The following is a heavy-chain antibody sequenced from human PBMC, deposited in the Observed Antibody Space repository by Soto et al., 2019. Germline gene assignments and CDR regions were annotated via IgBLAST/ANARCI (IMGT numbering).Heavy chain of an antibody. CDR2: MSGSSSTT. J-gene: IGHJ4*02. V-gene: IGHV3-23*01. Sequence: EVRLLESGGGLVKPGGSLRLSCATSGLTFSNSAMSWVRQAPGGGLEWVSSMSGSSSTTYYADSVRGWFTISRDRSKNSLYLQMSSLRAEDTALYSCAKNQERELPRVIDFWGQGALVTVSS. CDR1: GLTFSNSA. CDR3: AKNQERELPRVIDF. D-gene: IGHD1-7*01.